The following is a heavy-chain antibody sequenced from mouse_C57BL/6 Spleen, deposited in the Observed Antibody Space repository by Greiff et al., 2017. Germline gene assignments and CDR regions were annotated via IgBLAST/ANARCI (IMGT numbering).Heavy chain of an antibody. CDR2: IDPETGGT. D-gene: IGHD2-3*01. V-gene: IGHV1-15*01. CDR1: GYTFTDYE. J-gene: IGHJ4*01. CDR3: TRWLLQSRYAMDY. Sequence: QVQLQQSGAELVRPGASVTLSCKASGYTFTDYEMHWVKQTPVHGLEWIGAIDPETGGTAYNQKFKGKAILTADKSSSTAYMELRSLTSEDSAVYYCTRWLLQSRYAMDYWGQGTSVTVSS.